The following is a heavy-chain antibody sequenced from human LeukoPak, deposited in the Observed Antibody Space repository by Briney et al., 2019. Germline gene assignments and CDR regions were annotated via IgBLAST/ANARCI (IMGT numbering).Heavy chain of an antibody. V-gene: IGHV3-30-3*01. Sequence: PGRSLRLSCAASGFTFSSYAMHWVRQAPGKGLEWVAVISYDGSNKYYADSVKGRFTISRDNSKNTLYLQMNSLRAEDTAVYYCAGDGDYDWNYRSGFDYWGQGTLVTVSS. D-gene: IGHD1-7*01. CDR2: ISYDGSNK. J-gene: IGHJ4*02. CDR1: GFTFSSYA. CDR3: AGDGDYDWNYRSGFDY.